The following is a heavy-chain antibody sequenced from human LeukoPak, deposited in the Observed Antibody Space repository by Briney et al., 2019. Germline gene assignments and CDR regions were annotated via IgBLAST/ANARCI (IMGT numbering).Heavy chain of an antibody. J-gene: IGHJ4*02. V-gene: IGHV3-48*03. CDR1: GFTFSSYD. CDR2: ISTSGTAI. CDR3: AGDKTTGGWYEFDY. Sequence: PGGSLRLSCAASGFTFSSYDMNWVRQAPGKGLEWVSYISTSGTAIYYADSVKGRFTISRDTSKNTVSLQMNSLRAEDTAVYYCAGDKTTGGWYEFDYWGQGTLVTVSS. D-gene: IGHD6-19*01.